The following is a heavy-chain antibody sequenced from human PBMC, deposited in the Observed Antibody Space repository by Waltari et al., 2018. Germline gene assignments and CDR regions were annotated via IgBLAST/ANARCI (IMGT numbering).Heavy chain of an antibody. CDR2: IYTSGST. CDR3: ARASSSWGLDY. J-gene: IGHJ4*02. CDR1: GGSLSSGSYY. Sequence: QVQLQESGPGLVKPSQTLSLTCTVSGGSLSSGSYYLSWIRQPAGKGLEWIGYIYTSGSTNYNPSLKSRVTISVDTSKNQFSLKLSSVTAADTAVYYCARASSSWGLDYWGQGTLVTVSS. V-gene: IGHV4-61*09. D-gene: IGHD6-13*01.